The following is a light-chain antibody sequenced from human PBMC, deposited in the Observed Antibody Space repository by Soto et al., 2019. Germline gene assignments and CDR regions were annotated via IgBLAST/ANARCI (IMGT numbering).Light chain of an antibody. CDR1: SSDVGGYNY. Sequence: QSALTQPASVSGSPGQSITISCTGISSDVGGYNYVSWYQQHPGKAPKLMIYDVSNRPSGVSNRFSGSKSGSTASLTISGLQAEDEADYYCSSFTSSNTLGVFGGGTQLTVL. CDR2: DVS. CDR3: SSFTSSNTLGV. J-gene: IGLJ2*01. V-gene: IGLV2-14*03.